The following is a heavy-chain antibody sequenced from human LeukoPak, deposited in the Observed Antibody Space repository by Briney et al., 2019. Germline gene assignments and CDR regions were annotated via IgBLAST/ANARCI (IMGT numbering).Heavy chain of an antibody. J-gene: IGHJ6*02. CDR1: GGSISSYY. D-gene: IGHD1/OR15-1a*01. V-gene: IGHV4-59*01. CDR3: ARGRNNYYGMDV. CDR2: IYYNGNT. Sequence: SETLSLTCTVSGGSISSYYWSWIRRPPGKGLEWIGYIYYNGNTNYSPSLKSRVTMSVDTSKNLFSLKVSSVTAADTAVYYCARGRNNYYGMDVWGQGTTVTVSS.